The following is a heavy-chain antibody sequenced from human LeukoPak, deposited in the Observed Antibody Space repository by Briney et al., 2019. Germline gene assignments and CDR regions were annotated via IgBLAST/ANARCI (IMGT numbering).Heavy chain of an antibody. J-gene: IGHJ6*02. Sequence: SETLSLTCSVSIGSISSSKWWSWVRQSPVKGLEWIGEIYLYGTTNYNPSFTSRVTMSVDRSRNQFSLKLTSVTAADTAVYYCARQKWEQQGRDYYFNGLDVWGPGTTVIVSS. D-gene: IGHD1/OR15-1a*01. CDR1: IGSISSSKW. CDR2: IYLYGTT. CDR3: ARQKWEQQGRDYYFNGLDV. V-gene: IGHV4-4*02.